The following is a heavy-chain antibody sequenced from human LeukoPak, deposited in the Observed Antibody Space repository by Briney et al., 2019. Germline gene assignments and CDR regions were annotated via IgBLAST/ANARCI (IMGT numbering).Heavy chain of an antibody. CDR2: ILPVLGTP. CDR1: GGTFNYA. CDR3: ARGYSGNFFGFDL. J-gene: IGHJ4*02. V-gene: IGHV1-69*05. D-gene: IGHD1-26*01. Sequence: ASVKVSCKPSGGTFNYAISWVRQAPGQGLEWMGGILPVLGTPHYAQKFQGRVTVTTDEVTTTAYMELSSLRSEDTAVYYCARGYSGNFFGFDLWGQGTLVTVSS.